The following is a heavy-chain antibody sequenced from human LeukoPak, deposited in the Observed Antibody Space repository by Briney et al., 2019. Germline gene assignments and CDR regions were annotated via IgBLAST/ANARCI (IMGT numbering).Heavy chain of an antibody. CDR1: GGSISSGSYY. J-gene: IGHJ6*03. CDR2: IYYSGST. V-gene: IGHV4-39*01. CDR3: ARGVSITIFGVVPYYYYMDV. Sequence: PSQTLSLTCTVSGGSISSGSYYWGWIRQPPGRGLEWIGSIYYSGSTYYNPSLKSRVTISVDTSKNQFSLKLSSVTAADTAVYYCARGVSITIFGVVPYYYYMDVWGKGTTVTVSS. D-gene: IGHD3-3*01.